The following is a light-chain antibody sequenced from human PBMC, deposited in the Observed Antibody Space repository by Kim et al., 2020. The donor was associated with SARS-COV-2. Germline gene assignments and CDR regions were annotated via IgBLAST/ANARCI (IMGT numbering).Light chain of an antibody. J-gene: IGKJ2*01. V-gene: IGKV3-20*01. Sequence: PGERATLSCRASQSVSSNYLAWYQQKPGQAPRLLIYGASSRATGIPDRFSGSGSGTDFTLTISRLEPEDFALYYCLQYGSSSPTFGQGTKLE. CDR3: LQYGSSSPT. CDR1: QSVSSNY. CDR2: GAS.